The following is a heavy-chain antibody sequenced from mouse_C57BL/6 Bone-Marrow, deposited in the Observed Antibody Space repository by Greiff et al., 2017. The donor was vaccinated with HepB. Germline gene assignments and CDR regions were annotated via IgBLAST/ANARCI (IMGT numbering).Heavy chain of an antibody. CDR1: GYSFTDYN. CDR3: ARSYYYGSSCDD. D-gene: IGHD1-1*01. CDR2: INPNYGTT. Sequence: VQLQQSGPELVKPGASVKISCKASGYSFTDYNMNWVKQSNGKSLEWIGVINPNYGTTSYNQKFKGKATLTVDQSSSTAYMQINSLASEDSAVYYCARSYYYGSSCDDWGQGTTLTVSS. J-gene: IGHJ2*01. V-gene: IGHV1-39*01.